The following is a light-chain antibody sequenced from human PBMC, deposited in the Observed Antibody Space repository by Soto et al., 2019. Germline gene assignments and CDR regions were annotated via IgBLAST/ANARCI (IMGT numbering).Light chain of an antibody. J-gene: IGLJ1*01. Sequence: QSVLTQPPSVSAAPGQKVTISCSGSSSDVGAYNFASWYQQHPGAAPKLLIHDVNKRPPGVPDRFSASKSGNTASLTISGLKDEDEAEYYCCSYAGEYKYVFGSGTKVTAL. CDR2: DVN. CDR1: SSDVGAYNF. CDR3: CSYAGEYKYV. V-gene: IGLV2-11*01.